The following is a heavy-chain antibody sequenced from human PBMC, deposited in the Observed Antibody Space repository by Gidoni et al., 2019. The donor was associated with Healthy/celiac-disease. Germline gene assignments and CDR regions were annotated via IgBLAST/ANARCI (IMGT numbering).Heavy chain of an antibody. Sequence: QVQLVESGGGVVQPGRSLRRSCAASGFTFSSYAMQGVRQAPGKGLEGVAVISYDGSNKYYADSVKGRFTISRDNSKNTLYLQMNSLRAEDTAVYYCARDRTYYYDSSGYFIGSHFDYWGQGTLVTVSS. D-gene: IGHD3-22*01. CDR1: GFTFSSYA. CDR3: ARDRTYYYDSSGYFIGSHFDY. CDR2: ISYDGSNK. V-gene: IGHV3-30*01. J-gene: IGHJ4*02.